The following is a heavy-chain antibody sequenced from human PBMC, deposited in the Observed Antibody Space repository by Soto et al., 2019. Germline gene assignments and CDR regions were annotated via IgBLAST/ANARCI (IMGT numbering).Heavy chain of an antibody. Sequence: EVQLLESGGGLVQPGGSLRLSCAASGFTFSSYTMSWVRQAPGKGLEWVSTISGRGGTTYYADSVKGRFTISRDNSKNTLYLQMNSLRAEDTAVYYCAKDRYDISGYFFNDYWGQGTLVTVSS. J-gene: IGHJ4*02. V-gene: IGHV3-23*01. CDR2: ISGRGGTT. CDR3: AKDRYDISGYFFNDY. CDR1: GFTFSSYT. D-gene: IGHD3-22*01.